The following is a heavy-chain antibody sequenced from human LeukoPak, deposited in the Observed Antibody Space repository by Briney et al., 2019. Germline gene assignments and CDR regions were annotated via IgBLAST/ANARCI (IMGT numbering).Heavy chain of an antibody. CDR2: INYVGST. V-gene: IGHV4-39*01. J-gene: IGHJ5*02. D-gene: IGHD1-26*01. CDR1: GGSIDRTSSY. Sequence: SETLSLTCSVSGGSIDRTSSYWGWVRQSPGKGLEWIGSINYVGSTYYNPSLKSRVTISVDTSKNQFSLKLSSVTAADTAVYYCARQVVGATGPFDPWGQGTLVTVSS. CDR3: ARQVVGATGPFDP.